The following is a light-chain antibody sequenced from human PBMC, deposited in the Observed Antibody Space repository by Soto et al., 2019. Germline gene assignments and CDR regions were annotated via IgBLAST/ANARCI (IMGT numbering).Light chain of an antibody. CDR3: SSFAGTNSFV. J-gene: IGLJ1*01. CDR1: TSDIRAYNY. CDR2: EVT. Sequence: QSVLTQPPSASGYPGQSVTISCTVTTSDIRAYNYVSWYQQRPGKAPKLIIYEVTRRPSVVPDRIFGSKYDTTASLTVSGLQAEDEADYYCSSFAGTNSFVLGTGTKVSVL. V-gene: IGLV2-8*01.